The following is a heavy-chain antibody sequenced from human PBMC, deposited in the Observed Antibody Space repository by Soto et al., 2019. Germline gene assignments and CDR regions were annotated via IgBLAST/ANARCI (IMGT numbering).Heavy chain of an antibody. CDR1: GYTFPSYN. CDR3: AREDFYGSGSYCY. D-gene: IGHD3-10*01. V-gene: IGHV1-8*01. J-gene: IGHJ4*02. Sequence: QVQLLQSGAEVKKPGASVKVSCKASGYTFPSYNINWVRQATGQGPEWMGWMNPNSGNTGYAQKFQGRVTMTRDSSISTAYMELSSLRSEDTAVYYCAREDFYGSGSYCYWGQGTLVTVSS. CDR2: MNPNSGNT.